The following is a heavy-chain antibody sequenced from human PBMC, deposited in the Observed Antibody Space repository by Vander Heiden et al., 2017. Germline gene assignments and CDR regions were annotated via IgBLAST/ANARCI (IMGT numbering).Heavy chain of an antibody. CDR2: ISSSSTYI. J-gene: IGHJ4*02. CDR3: ASRGYCGGDNCLHHFDY. CDR1: GFTFSSNS. V-gene: IGHV3-21*01. D-gene: IGHD2-15*01. Sequence: EVQRVESGGGLVKRGGALRPACAAPGFTFSSNSRSWIRQAPVKELEWVSSISSSSTYIHYADSVKGRFTISRDNAKNSLCLQMNSLRVEDTAVYYCASRGYCGGDNCLHHFDYWGQGTLVTASS.